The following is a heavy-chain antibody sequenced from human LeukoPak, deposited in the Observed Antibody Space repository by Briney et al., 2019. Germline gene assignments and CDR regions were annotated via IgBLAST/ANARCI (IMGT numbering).Heavy chain of an antibody. J-gene: IGHJ4*02. CDR2: INPNSGGT. CDR1: GYTFTGYY. D-gene: IGHD3-10*01. V-gene: IGHV1-2*06. CDR3: ARDDYYGSGSYSGLIDY. Sequence: ASVKVSCKASGYTFTGYYMHWVRQAPGQGLEWMGRINPNSGGTNYAQKFQGRVTMTRDTSISTAYMELSRLRSDDTAVYYCARDDYYGSGSYSGLIDYWGQGTLVTVSS.